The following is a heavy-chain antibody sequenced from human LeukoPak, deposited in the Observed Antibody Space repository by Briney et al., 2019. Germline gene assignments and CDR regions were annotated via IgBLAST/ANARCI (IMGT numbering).Heavy chain of an antibody. Sequence: ASVKVSCKASGYTFTSYAMNWVRQAPGQGLEWMGWINTNTGNPTYAQGFTGRFVFSLDTSVSTAYLQISSLKAEDTAVYYCARDRRGLPEQLPQGWFDPWGQGTLVTVSS. CDR3: ARDRRGLPEQLPQGWFDP. J-gene: IGHJ5*02. V-gene: IGHV7-4-1*02. CDR2: INTNTGNP. CDR1: GYTFTSYA. D-gene: IGHD6-6*01.